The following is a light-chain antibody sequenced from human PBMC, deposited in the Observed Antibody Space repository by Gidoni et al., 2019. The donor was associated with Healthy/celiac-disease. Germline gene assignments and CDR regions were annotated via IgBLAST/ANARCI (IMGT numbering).Light chain of an antibody. CDR1: QSLLHSNGYTS. CDR2: LGS. V-gene: IGKV2-28*01. Sequence: DIVTTQSPLSLPVTPGEPASIPCRSSQSLLHSNGYTSLDWYLQKPGQSPQLLISLGSNRASGVPDRFSGSGSGTDFTLKISRVEAEDVGVYYCMQALQTPPYTFGQGTKLEIK. CDR3: MQALQTPPYT. J-gene: IGKJ2*01.